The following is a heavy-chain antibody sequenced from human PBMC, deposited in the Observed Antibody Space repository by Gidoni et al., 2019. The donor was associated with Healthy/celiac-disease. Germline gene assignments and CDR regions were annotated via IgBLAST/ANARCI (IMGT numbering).Heavy chain of an antibody. V-gene: IGHV3-23*01. D-gene: IGHD6-6*01. Sequence: VQLLESGGGLVQPGGSLRLSCAPSGFIFTSYAMGWVRQAPGKGLEWVSVISGSGGSTYHADSVKGRFTISRDNSKNMLFLQMNSLRAEDTAVYYCAKVVSARVHYFAMDVWGQGTTVTVSS. CDR1: GFIFTSYA. J-gene: IGHJ6*01. CDR2: ISGSGGST. CDR3: AKVVSARVHYFAMDV.